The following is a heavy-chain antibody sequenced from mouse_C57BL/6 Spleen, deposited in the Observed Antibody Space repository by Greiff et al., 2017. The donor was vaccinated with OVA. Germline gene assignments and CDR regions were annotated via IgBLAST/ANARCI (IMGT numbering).Heavy chain of an antibody. Sequence: VQLQQSGPELVKPGASVKIPCKASGYTFTDYNMDWVKQSHGKSLEWIGDINPNNGGTIYNQKFKGKATLTVDKSSSTAYMEFRSLTSEDTAVYYCARREGDMITTETWFADWGQGTLVTVSA. CDR3: ARREGDMITTETWFAD. J-gene: IGHJ3*01. D-gene: IGHD2-4*01. CDR2: INPNNGGT. V-gene: IGHV1-18*01. CDR1: GYTFTDYN.